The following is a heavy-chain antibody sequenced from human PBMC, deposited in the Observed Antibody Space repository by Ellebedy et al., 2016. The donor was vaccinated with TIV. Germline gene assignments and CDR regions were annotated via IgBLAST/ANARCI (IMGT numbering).Heavy chain of an antibody. Sequence: MPSETLSLTCTVSGGSISPYCWSWVRQSPGKGLEWIGFISETGSTNYSPSLEGRVTISADTSKNQFSLNLTSVTAADTAVYYCARRLRVLLRTDYFFYMDVWGKGTTAIVSS. V-gene: IGHV4-59*01. CDR1: GGSISPYC. J-gene: IGHJ6*03. CDR2: ISETGST. D-gene: IGHD2-15*01. CDR3: ARRLRVLLRTDYFFYMDV.